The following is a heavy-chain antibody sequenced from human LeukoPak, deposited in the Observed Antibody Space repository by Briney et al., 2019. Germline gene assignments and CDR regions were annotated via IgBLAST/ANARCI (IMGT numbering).Heavy chain of an antibody. Sequence: SETLSLTCAVYGGSFSGYYWSWIRQPPGKGLEWIGEINHSGSTNYNPSLKSRVTISVDTSKNQFSLKLSSVTAADTAVYYCARGVVGATAFDYWGQGTLVTVSS. V-gene: IGHV4-34*01. CDR1: GGSFSGYY. CDR2: INHSGST. J-gene: IGHJ4*02. D-gene: IGHD1-26*01. CDR3: ARGVVGATAFDY.